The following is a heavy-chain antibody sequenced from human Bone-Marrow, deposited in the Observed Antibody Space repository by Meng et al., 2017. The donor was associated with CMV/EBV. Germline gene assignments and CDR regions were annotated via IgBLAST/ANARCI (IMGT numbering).Heavy chain of an antibody. CDR1: GFTFSTYW. CDR2: INKDGSEK. Sequence: GGSLRLSCAASGFTFSTYWMTWVRQAPGKGLEWVGNINKDGSEKNYVDSVKGRFTISRDNAKNSLYLQMNSLRAEDTAVYYGARDRWHVYYFDYWGQGTLVTVSS. J-gene: IGHJ4*02. CDR3: ARDRWHVYYFDY. V-gene: IGHV3-7*01. D-gene: IGHD4-23*01.